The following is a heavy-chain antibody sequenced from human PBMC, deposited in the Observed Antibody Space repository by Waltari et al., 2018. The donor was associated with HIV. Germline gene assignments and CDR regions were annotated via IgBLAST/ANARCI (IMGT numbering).Heavy chain of an antibody. CDR2: IIPLFGTE. J-gene: IGHJ5*02. CDR3: ARDKAHNDVWSGYVS. Sequence: QVQLVQSGAEVKKPGSSVKVSCKSSAGTVSSYAVSGGRQAPGQGLEGMGGIIPLFGTEHYAQKFQGGVTITADGSTSTVYMELSSLRSEDTAVYYCARDKAHNDVWSGYVSWGQGTLVTVSS. D-gene: IGHD3-3*01. V-gene: IGHV1-69*01. CDR1: AGTVSSYA.